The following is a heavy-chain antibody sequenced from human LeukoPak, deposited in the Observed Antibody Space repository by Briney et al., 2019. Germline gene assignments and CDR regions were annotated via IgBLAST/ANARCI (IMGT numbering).Heavy chain of an antibody. V-gene: IGHV3-23*01. Sequence: GGALRLSCASSGFSFSNDALNWVRPAPRKGLEWVASISGSGESTYYADSVRGRFSISRDNSKNTLYLQMTSLRAEDTAVYYCAKYRLAYNDAFDIWGQGTMVTVSS. CDR2: ISGSGEST. D-gene: IGHD5-24*01. CDR1: GFSFSNDA. CDR3: AKYRLAYNDAFDI. J-gene: IGHJ3*02.